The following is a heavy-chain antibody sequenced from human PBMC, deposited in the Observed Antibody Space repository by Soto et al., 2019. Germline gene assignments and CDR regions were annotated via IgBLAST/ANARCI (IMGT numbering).Heavy chain of an antibody. CDR1: GCSISIYY. CDR3: AREYCSSTSCYGYYFDY. V-gene: IGHV4-59*01. J-gene: IGHJ4*02. CDR2: IYYSGST. Sequence: SETLSLTCTVSGCSISIYYWSWIRQPPGKGLEWIGYIYYSGSTNYNPSLKSRVTISVDTSKNQFSLKLSSVTAADTAVYYCAREYCSSTSCYGYYFDYWGQGTLVTVSS. D-gene: IGHD2-2*01.